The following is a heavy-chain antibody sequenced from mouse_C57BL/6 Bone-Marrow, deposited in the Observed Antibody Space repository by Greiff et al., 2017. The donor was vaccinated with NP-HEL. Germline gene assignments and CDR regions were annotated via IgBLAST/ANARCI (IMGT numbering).Heavy chain of an antibody. CDR3: ARRDYYGSRSWFAY. V-gene: IGHV2-2*01. D-gene: IGHD1-1*01. CDR1: GFPLTSYG. Sequence: QLQQSGPGLVQPSQSLSITRTVSGFPLTSYGVHWVRQSPGKGLEWLGVIWSGGSTDYNAAFISRLSISKDNSKSQVFFKMNSLQADDTAIYYCARRDYYGSRSWFAYWGQGTLVTVSA. CDR2: IWSGGST. J-gene: IGHJ3*01.